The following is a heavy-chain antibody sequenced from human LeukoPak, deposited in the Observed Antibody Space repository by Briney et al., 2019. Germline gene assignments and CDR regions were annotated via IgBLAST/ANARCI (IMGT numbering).Heavy chain of an antibody. V-gene: IGHV3-48*01. CDR2: ISSNSRTI. D-gene: IGHD3-22*01. CDR3: ARDVDYYDSSGYYWGAFDI. Sequence: HSGGSLRLSCAASGSTFSSYSMNWVRQAPGKGLEWVSYISSNSRTIYYADSVKGRFTISRDNAKNSLYLQMNSLRAEDTAVYYCARDVDYYDSSGYYWGAFDIWGQGTMVTVSS. J-gene: IGHJ3*02. CDR1: GSTFSSYS.